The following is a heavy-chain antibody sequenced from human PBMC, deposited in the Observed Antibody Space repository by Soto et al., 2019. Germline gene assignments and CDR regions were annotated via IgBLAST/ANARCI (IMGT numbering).Heavy chain of an antibody. D-gene: IGHD1-1*01. CDR2: ISSSSSYT. J-gene: IGHJ4*02. CDR3: ARESEDRNSNFDY. CDR1: GFLFSDYY. V-gene: IGHV3-11*06. Sequence: PGGSLRLSCAASGFLFSDYYMSLIRQSSGKGLEWISYISSSSSYTKFADSVKGRFSISRDNAKKSLHLQMNSLRAEDTAVYYCARESEDRNSNFDYWGQGTLVTVSS.